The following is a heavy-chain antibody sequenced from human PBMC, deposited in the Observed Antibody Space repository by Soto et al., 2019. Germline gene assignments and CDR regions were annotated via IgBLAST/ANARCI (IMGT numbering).Heavy chain of an antibody. V-gene: IGHV1-3*01. Sequence: QVQLVQSGAEVKKPGASVKVSCKASGYTFSSYAIHWVRQAPGQRLEWMGWIIAGNGNTKYSQNFQGRVTITRDTSAGTAYMELSTLRSEGTAVYYRARWTAPFSETPRVLGGLDVWGQGNTVTVSS. CDR2: IIAGNGNT. D-gene: IGHD3-10*01. CDR1: GYTFSSYA. CDR3: ARWTAPFSETPRVLGGLDV. J-gene: IGHJ6*02.